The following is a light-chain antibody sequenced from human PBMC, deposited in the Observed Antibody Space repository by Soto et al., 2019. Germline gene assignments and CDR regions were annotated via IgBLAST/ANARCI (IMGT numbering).Light chain of an antibody. CDR1: QSVSSY. J-gene: IGKJ4*01. CDR2: DAS. Sequence: EIVLTQSPATLSLSPGERATLSCRASQSVSSYLAWYQQKPGQAPRLLIYDASNRATGIPARFSGSGSGTEFTLYISSREAEDFAGYYCQKRSNWPLTFGGGNKVEIK. CDR3: QKRSNWPLT. V-gene: IGKV3-11*01.